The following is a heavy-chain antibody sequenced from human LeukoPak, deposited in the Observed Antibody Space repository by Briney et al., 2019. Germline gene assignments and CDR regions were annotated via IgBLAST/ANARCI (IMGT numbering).Heavy chain of an antibody. CDR3: ARGGRRWLQLVAFDI. V-gene: IGHV4-34*01. CDR2: INHSGST. D-gene: IGHD5-24*01. J-gene: IGHJ3*02. Sequence: SETLSLTCAVYGGSFSGYYWSWIRQPPGKELEWIGEINHSGSTNYNPSLKSRVTISVDTSKNQFSLKLSSVTAADTAVYYCARGGRRWLQLVAFDIWGQGTMVTVSS. CDR1: GGSFSGYY.